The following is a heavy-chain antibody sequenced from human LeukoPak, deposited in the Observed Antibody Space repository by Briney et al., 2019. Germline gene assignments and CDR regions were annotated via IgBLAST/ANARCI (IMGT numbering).Heavy chain of an antibody. CDR1: GFTFSSSA. V-gene: IGHV3-23*01. CDR2: ISNNGGYT. J-gene: IGHJ6*02. CDR3: AKSPVPYCSGGSCYGMDV. Sequence: PGGSLRLSCAASGFTFSSSAMSWVRQAPGKGLEWVSAISNNGGYTYYADSVKGRFTISRDNSKNTLYLQMNSLRVEDTAGYYCAKSPVPYCSGGSCYGMDVWGQGTTVTVSS. D-gene: IGHD2-15*01.